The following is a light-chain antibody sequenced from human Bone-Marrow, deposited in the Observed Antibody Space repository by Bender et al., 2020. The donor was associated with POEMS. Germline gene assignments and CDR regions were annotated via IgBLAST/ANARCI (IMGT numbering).Light chain of an antibody. Sequence: SYELTQPPPVSVSPGQTASISCSGDKLGDKYVSWYQQKPGQSPVLVIYQDVKRPSGIPDRFSGSKSGTSASLAISGLQSEDEADYYCAAWEDSLNGWVFGGGTKLIVL. CDR3: AAWEDSLNGWV. V-gene: IGLV3-1*01. J-gene: IGLJ3*02. CDR2: QDV. CDR1: KLGDKY.